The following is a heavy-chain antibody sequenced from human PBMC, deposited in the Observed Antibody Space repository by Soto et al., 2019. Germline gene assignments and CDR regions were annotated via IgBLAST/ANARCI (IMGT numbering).Heavy chain of an antibody. V-gene: IGHV1-2*02. CDR2: MNFTGADT. D-gene: IGHD3-16*01. CDR1: GSTFRGYY. CDR3: ARRLWPGALDV. Sequence: QVQLVQSGAEVKKPGASVKVSCKTAGSTFRGYYVHWVRQAPGQGLEWVGLMNFTGADTMSAQTFKGRVTMTRDTSISTAYMELYRLTFDDAAVYYCARRLWPGALDVWGQGSMVTVSS. J-gene: IGHJ3*01.